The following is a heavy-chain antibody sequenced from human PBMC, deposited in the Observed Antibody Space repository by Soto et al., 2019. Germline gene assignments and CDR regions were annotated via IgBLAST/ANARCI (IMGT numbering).Heavy chain of an antibody. D-gene: IGHD3-22*01. CDR1: GGSLSDHY. CDR3: ARESYDSSGQEYFQH. Sequence: PSETLSLTCAVYGGSLSDHYWSWIRQHPGKGLEWIGYIYYSGSTYYNPSLKSRVTISVDTSKNQFSLKLSSVTAADTAVYYCARESYDSSGQEYFQHWGQGTLVTDSS. J-gene: IGHJ1*01. V-gene: IGHV4-31*11. CDR2: IYYSGST.